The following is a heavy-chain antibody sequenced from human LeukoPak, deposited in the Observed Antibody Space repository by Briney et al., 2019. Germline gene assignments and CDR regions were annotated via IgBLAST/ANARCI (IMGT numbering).Heavy chain of an antibody. V-gene: IGHV3-53*01. CDR2: IYSGGST. J-gene: IGHJ4*02. Sequence: GGSLRLSCAASGFTVSSNYMSWVRQAPGKGLEWVSVIYSGGSTYYADSVKGRFTISRDNAKNSLYLQMNSLRAEDTAVYYCARPNPFETSGYYLNYWGQGTLVTVSS. CDR1: GFTVSSNY. D-gene: IGHD3-22*01. CDR3: ARPNPFETSGYYLNY.